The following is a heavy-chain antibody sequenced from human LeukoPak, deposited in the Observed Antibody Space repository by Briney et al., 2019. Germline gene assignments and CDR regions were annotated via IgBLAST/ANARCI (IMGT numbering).Heavy chain of an antibody. D-gene: IGHD6-19*01. Sequence: GGSLGLSCAASGFSFDDYAMHWVRQAPGKGLEWVSGISWNSGSIGYADSVKGRFTISRDNAKNSLYLQMNSLRAEDTALYYCAKHGRSGWYFDYWGQGTLVTVSS. J-gene: IGHJ4*02. CDR2: ISWNSGSI. CDR3: AKHGRSGWYFDY. V-gene: IGHV3-9*01. CDR1: GFSFDDYA.